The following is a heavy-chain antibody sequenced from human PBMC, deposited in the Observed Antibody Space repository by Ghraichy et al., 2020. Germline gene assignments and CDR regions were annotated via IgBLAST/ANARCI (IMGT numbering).Heavy chain of an antibody. Sequence: SVKVSCKASGFTFTSSAVQWVRQARGQRLEWIVWIVVGSGNTNYAQKFQERVTITRDMSTSTAYMELSSLRSEETAVYYCAADYKLDYDIWTGYSRGATWGQGTLVTVSS. CDR1: GFTFTSSA. V-gene: IGHV1-58*01. CDR2: IVVGSGNT. J-gene: IGHJ5*02. D-gene: IGHD3-9*01. CDR3: AADYKLDYDIWTGYSRGAT.